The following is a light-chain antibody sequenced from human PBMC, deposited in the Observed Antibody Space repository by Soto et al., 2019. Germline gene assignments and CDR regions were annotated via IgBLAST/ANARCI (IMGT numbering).Light chain of an antibody. J-gene: IGLJ2*01. Sequence: SYELTQPLSVSVALGQTARITCGGNNIGSKNVHWYQQKPGQAPVLVIYRDSNRPSGIPERFSGSNSGNTATLTISRAQAGDVADYYCQVWDSSYVVFGGGTKLTVL. V-gene: IGLV3-9*01. CDR2: RDS. CDR1: NIGSKN. CDR3: QVWDSSYVV.